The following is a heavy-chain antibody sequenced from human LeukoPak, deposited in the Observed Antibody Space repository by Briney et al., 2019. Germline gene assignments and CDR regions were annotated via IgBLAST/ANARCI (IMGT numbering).Heavy chain of an antibody. CDR3: TTGSLGRFSSRDDVGFDL. V-gene: IGHV3-49*03. CDR1: GFTFGDYA. J-gene: IGHJ2*01. D-gene: IGHD5-12*01. Sequence: PGGSLRLSCTASGFTFGDYAMSWFRQAPGKGLEWVGFIRSKAYGGTTEYAASVKGRFTISRDDSKSIAYLQMNSLKTEDTAVYYCTTGSLGRFSSRDDVGFDLWGRGTLVTVSS. CDR2: IRSKAYGGTT.